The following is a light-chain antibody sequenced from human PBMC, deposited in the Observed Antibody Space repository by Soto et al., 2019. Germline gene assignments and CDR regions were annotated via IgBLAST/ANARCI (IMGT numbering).Light chain of an antibody. CDR1: QSLLHSNGYNY. CDR3: MQALQAPFT. CDR2: SGS. J-gene: IGKJ3*01. Sequence: EIVMTQSPLSLPVTPGEPASISCKSSQSLLHSNGYNYLDWYLQKPGQSPQLLIYSGSNRASGVPARFSGSGSGTDFTLKISRVEAEDVAVYYCMQALQAPFTFGPGTKVDIK. V-gene: IGKV2-28*01.